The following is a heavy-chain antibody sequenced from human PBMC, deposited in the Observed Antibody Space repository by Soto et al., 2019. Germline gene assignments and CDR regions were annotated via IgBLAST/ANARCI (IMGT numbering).Heavy chain of an antibody. CDR3: ARGSPYYGLDV. V-gene: IGHV4-31*03. J-gene: IGHJ6*02. CDR1: GGSISSGAHF. Sequence: QVQLQESGPGLVRPSQTLSLTCTVSGGSISSGAHFCTWIRQHSGKGLEWIGYIYYSGTTYYKPSLKSRVTISVDTSKNQLSLKLSSVTAADTAVYYCARGSPYYGLDVWGQGTTVIVSS. D-gene: IGHD2-15*01. CDR2: IYYSGTT.